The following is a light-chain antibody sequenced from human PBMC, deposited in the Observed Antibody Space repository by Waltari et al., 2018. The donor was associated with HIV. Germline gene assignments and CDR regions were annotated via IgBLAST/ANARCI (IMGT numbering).Light chain of an antibody. CDR1: GSDVGGYNY. V-gene: IGLV2-14*01. Sequence: QSALTQPASVSGSPGQSITISCTGTGSDVGGYNYVSWYQQHPGKAPKLMIFEVTNRPFGVSNRCSGSKAGNTASLTIAGLQAEDEADYYGSAYTSTSTVYVVFGGGTKLSVL. CDR2: EVT. CDR3: SAYTSTSTVYVV. J-gene: IGLJ2*01.